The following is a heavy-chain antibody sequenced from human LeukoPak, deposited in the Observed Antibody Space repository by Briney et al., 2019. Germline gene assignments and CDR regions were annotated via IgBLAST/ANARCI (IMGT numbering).Heavy chain of an antibody. CDR2: ISGYNGDT. CDR1: GYTFTSYG. CDR3: GSQILTTYSLDY. D-gene: IGHD3-9*01. Sequence: GASVKVSCKASGYTFTSYGISWVRQAPGQGLEWTGWISGYNGDTNYAQKLQGRVTMTTDTSTSTAYMELRSLRSDDTAVYYCGSQILTTYSLDYWGQGTLVTVSS. J-gene: IGHJ4*02. V-gene: IGHV1-18*01.